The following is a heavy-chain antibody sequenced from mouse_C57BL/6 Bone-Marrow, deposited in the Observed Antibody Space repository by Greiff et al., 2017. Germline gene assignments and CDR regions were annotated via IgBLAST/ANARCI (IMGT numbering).Heavy chain of an antibody. Sequence: EVQLQQSGPELVKPGASVKISCKASGYTFTDYYMNWVKQSHGKSLEWIGDINPNNGGTSYNQKFKGKATLTVDKSSSSAYMELRSLTSEDSAVYYCARKAYYDNGWLAYWGQGTLVTVSA. CDR2: INPNNGGT. V-gene: IGHV1-26*01. CDR3: ARKAYYDNGWLAY. J-gene: IGHJ3*01. CDR1: GYTFTDYY. D-gene: IGHD2-10*01.